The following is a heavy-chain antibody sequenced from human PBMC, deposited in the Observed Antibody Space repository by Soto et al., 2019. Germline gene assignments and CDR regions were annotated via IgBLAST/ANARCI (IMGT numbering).Heavy chain of an antibody. CDR3: AKAWKEYYDSSGFTDYYFDY. D-gene: IGHD3-22*01. J-gene: IGHJ4*02. Sequence: PGGSLRLSCAASGFTFSSCAMSWVRQAPGKGLEWVSAISGSGGSTYYADSVKGRFTISRDNSKNTLYLQMNSLRAEDTAVYYCAKAWKEYYDSSGFTDYYFDYWGQGTLVTVSS. CDR1: GFTFSSCA. CDR2: ISGSGGST. V-gene: IGHV3-23*01.